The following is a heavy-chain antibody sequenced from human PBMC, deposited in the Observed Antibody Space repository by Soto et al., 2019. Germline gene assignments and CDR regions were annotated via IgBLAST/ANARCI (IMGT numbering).Heavy chain of an antibody. CDR3: ARDGAVAGDSNFDY. CDR1: GYTFTSFA. D-gene: IGHD6-19*01. CDR2: INAGNGNI. Sequence: ASVKVSCKASGYTFTSFAIHWLRQAPGQGLEWMGWINAGNGNIKHSQKFQHRVTITRDTSASTAHMELSSLRFEDTAVYYCARDGAVAGDSNFDYWGQGTLVTVSS. V-gene: IGHV1-3*01. J-gene: IGHJ4*02.